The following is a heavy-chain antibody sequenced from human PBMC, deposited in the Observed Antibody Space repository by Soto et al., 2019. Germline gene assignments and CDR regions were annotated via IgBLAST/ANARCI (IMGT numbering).Heavy chain of an antibody. CDR1: GYTFIGYY. Sequence: QVQLVQSGAEVKKPGASVKVSCKASGYTFIGYYMHWVRQAPGQGLEWMGWINPNSGGTNYARKFRDWVTLTRETSISTAYMELHRLRADDTAVYYYARASYDFWSGYEYWGQGTLVTVSS. J-gene: IGHJ4*02. D-gene: IGHD3-3*01. CDR3: ARASYDFWSGYEY. CDR2: INPNSGGT. V-gene: IGHV1-2*04.